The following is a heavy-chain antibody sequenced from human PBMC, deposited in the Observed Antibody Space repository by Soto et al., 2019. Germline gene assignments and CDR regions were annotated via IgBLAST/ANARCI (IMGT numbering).Heavy chain of an antibody. CDR2: ICYSGST. Sequence: SETLSLTCTVSGGSISSYYWSWIRQPPGKGLEWIGYICYSGSTNYNPSLKSRVAISVDTSKNQFSLKLSSVTAADTAVYYCARFSGREQSLVAYYFHYWGQGTLLTVS. CDR3: ARFSGREQSLVAYYFHY. J-gene: IGHJ4*02. D-gene: IGHD6-19*01. CDR1: GGSISSYY. V-gene: IGHV4-59*01.